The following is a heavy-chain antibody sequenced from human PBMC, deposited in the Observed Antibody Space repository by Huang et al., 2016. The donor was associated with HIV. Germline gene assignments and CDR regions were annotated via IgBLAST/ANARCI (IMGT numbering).Heavy chain of an antibody. D-gene: IGHD6-19*01. CDR2: ISAYNGHT. V-gene: IGHV1-18*01. CDR3: ARDRGAVAGTSPGY. J-gene: IGHJ4*02. CDR1: GYTFTSSG. Sequence: QVQLVQSGAEVKKPGASVKVSCKATGYTFTSSGISWGGQAPGQGLEGMGWISAYNGHTNYAQKLQGRVTMTTETSTSTAYMELRSLRADDTAVYYCARDRGAVAGTSPGYWGQGTLVTVSS.